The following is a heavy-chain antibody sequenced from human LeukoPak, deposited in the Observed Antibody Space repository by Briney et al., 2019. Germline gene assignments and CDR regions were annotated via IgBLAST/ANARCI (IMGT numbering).Heavy chain of an antibody. J-gene: IGHJ4*02. CDR2: INVIGNTI. D-gene: IGHD1-14*01. CDR3: ARDQFGTKLD. Sequence: GGSLRLSCAASGFTFSSYGMHWVRQAPGKGLEWISHINVIGNTIYYADSVKGRFTISRDNARNSLYLQMNSLRAEDTAVYYCARDQFGTKLDWGQGTLVTVSS. V-gene: IGHV3-48*04. CDR1: GFTFSSYG.